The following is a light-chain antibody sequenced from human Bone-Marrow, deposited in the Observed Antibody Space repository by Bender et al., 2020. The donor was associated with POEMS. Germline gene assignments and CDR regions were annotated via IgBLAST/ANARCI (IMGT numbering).Light chain of an antibody. J-gene: IGLJ3*02. Sequence: QSSLTQPASVSGSPGQSITISCTRTSINVGTYKLVSWYQHHPGKAPKLIIYEDTKRPSGVSNRFSGSKSGNTASLTISGLQAEDEADYYCCSFAASGVFGGGTKVIVL. V-gene: IGLV2-23*01. CDR1: SINVGTYKL. CDR2: EDT. CDR3: CSFAASGV.